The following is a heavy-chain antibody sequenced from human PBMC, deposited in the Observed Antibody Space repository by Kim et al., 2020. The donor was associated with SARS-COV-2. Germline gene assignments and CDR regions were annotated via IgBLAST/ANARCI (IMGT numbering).Heavy chain of an antibody. V-gene: IGHV4-34*01. CDR2: INHSGST. CDR1: GGSFSGYY. Sequence: SETLSLTCAVYGGSFSGYYWSWIRQPPGKGLEWIGEINHSGSTNYNPSLKSRGTISVDTSKNQFSLKLSSVTAADTAVYYCARGGRYSSSWYARWGQGTLVTVSS. D-gene: IGHD6-13*01. CDR3: ARGGRYSSSWYAR. J-gene: IGHJ4*02.